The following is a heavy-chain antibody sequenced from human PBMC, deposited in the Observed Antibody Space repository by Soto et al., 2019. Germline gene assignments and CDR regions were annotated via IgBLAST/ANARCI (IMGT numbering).Heavy chain of an antibody. CDR1: GGTFSSYA. CDR3: ARDGDQLRRTYYYGMDV. D-gene: IGHD2-2*01. CDR2: IIPIFGTA. V-gene: IGHV1-69*13. Sequence: SVKVSCKASGGTFSSYAISWVRQAPGQGLEWMGGIIPIFGTANYAQKFQGRVTITADESTSTAYMELSSLRSEDTAVYYCARDGDQLRRTYYYGMDVWGQGTTVTVS. J-gene: IGHJ6*02.